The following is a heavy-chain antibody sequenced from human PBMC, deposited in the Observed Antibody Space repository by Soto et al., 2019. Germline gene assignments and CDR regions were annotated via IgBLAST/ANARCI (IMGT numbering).Heavy chain of an antibody. CDR1: GFTFSSYE. V-gene: IGHV3-48*03. J-gene: IGHJ3*02. CDR3: ASVCQAARPYKAFDI. Sequence: GGSLRLSCAASGFTFSSYEMNWVRQAPGKGMEWVSYISSSCSTIYYADSVKGRFTISRDNAKNSLYLQMNSLRAEDTAVYYCASVCQAARPYKAFDIWGQGTMVTVSS. D-gene: IGHD6-6*01. CDR2: ISSSCSTI.